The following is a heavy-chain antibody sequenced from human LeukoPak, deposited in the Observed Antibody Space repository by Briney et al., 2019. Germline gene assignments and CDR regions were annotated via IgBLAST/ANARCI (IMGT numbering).Heavy chain of an antibody. D-gene: IGHD6-13*01. J-gene: IGHJ4*02. Sequence: SETLSLTCAVYGGSFSGYYWSWIRQPPGKGLEWIGEINHSGSTNYNPSLKSRVTISVDTSKNQFSLKLSSVTAADTAVYYCAREPHRQLTPSFDYWGQGTLVTVSS. CDR3: AREPHRQLTPSFDY. V-gene: IGHV4-34*01. CDR2: INHSGST. CDR1: GGSFSGYY.